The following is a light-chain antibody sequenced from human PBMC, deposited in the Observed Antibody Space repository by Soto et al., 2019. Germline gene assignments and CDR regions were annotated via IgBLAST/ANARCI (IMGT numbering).Light chain of an antibody. V-gene: IGKV3-15*01. Sequence: EVVMTQSPDTLSVSPGQRATLSCRASRSVNSNLAWYQQKLGQPPRLLIYGASTRATDIPPRFSGSGSGTDFTLNINRLQSEELAIYYCQQYNNWPRTFGQGTKVEIK. J-gene: IGKJ1*01. CDR2: GAS. CDR3: QQYNNWPRT. CDR1: RSVNSN.